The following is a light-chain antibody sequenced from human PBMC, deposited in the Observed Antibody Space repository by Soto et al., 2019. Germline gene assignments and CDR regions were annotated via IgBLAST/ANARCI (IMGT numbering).Light chain of an antibody. V-gene: IGKV3D-20*02. Sequence: VALTQSPGTQSLSPGERVTLSCRASQSVSSSYLAWYQQKPGQAPRLLIYGASSRATGIPARFSGSGSGTEFTLTISSLQSEDFAVYYCQQRSNWPSFGGGTKVDIK. CDR1: QSVSSSY. J-gene: IGKJ4*01. CDR3: QQRSNWPS. CDR2: GAS.